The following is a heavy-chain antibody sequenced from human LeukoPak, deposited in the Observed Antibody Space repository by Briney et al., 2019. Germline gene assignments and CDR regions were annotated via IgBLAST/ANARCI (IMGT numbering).Heavy chain of an antibody. D-gene: IGHD1-26*01. CDR3: AKAPNGIFDY. Sequence: GGSLRLSCAASGFTFSSYAMSWVRQAPGKGLEWVSAISGSGGSTYYADSVKGRFTISRDNAKNSLYLQMNSLRAEDTALYYCAKAPNGIFDYWGQGTLVTVSS. CDR1: GFTFSSYA. CDR2: ISGSGGST. V-gene: IGHV3-23*01. J-gene: IGHJ4*02.